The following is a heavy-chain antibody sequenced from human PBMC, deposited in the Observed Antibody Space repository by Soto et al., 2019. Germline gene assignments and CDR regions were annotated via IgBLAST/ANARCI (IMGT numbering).Heavy chain of an antibody. CDR3: ARGRYYDFWSGYYTGPDWFDP. D-gene: IGHD3-3*01. Sequence: PGGSLRLSCAASGFPFSSYWMHWVRQAPGKGLVWVSRINSDGSSTSYADSVKGRFTISRDNAKNTLYLQMNSLRAEDTAVYYCARGRYYDFWSGYYTGPDWFDPWGQGTLVTVSS. J-gene: IGHJ5*02. CDR1: GFPFSSYW. CDR2: INSDGSST. V-gene: IGHV3-74*01.